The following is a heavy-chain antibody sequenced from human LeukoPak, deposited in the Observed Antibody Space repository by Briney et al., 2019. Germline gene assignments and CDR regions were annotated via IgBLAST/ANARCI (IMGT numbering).Heavy chain of an antibody. Sequence: PSETLSLTCTVSGGSISSYYRSWIRQPPGKRLEWIGHIYYSESTNYNPSLKRRVTISVDTSKNQFSLRLSSVTAADTAVYYCASRSSIWSGYQDTLYYFDSWGQGTLVTVSS. V-gene: IGHV4-59*01. D-gene: IGHD3-3*01. J-gene: IGHJ4*02. CDR1: GGSISSYY. CDR2: IYYSEST. CDR3: ASRSSIWSGYQDTLYYFDS.